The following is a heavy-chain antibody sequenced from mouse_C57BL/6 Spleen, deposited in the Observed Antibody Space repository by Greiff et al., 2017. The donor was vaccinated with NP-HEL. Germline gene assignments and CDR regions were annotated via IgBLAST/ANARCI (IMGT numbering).Heavy chain of an antibody. Sequence: EVQLQQSGPELVKPGASVKISCKASGYTFTDYYMNWVKQSHGKSLEWIGDIHPNNGGTSYNQKFKGKATLTVDKSSSTAYMELRSLTSEDSAVYYGARSSMVTTRFAYWGQGTLVTVSA. CDR1: GYTFTDYY. J-gene: IGHJ3*01. D-gene: IGHD2-2*01. V-gene: IGHV1-26*01. CDR3: ARSSMVTTRFAY. CDR2: IHPNNGGT.